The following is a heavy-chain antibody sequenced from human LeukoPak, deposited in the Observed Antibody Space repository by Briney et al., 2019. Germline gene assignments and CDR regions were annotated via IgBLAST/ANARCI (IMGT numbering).Heavy chain of an antibody. CDR2: IYYSGST. V-gene: IGHV4-59*01. Sequence: PSETLSLTCTVSGGSISSYYWSWIRQPPGKGQEWIGYIYYSGSTNYNPSLKSRVTISVDTSKNQFSLKLSSVTAADTAVYYCARARIAVAGILYYYYGMDVWGQGTTVTVSS. D-gene: IGHD6-19*01. CDR1: GGSISSYY. J-gene: IGHJ6*02. CDR3: ARARIAVAGILYYYYGMDV.